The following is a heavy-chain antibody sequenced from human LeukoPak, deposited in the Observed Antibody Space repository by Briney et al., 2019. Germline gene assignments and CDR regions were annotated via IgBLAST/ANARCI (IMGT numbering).Heavy chain of an antibody. CDR1: GFTFSSYA. CDR2: ISGSGGST. J-gene: IGHJ6*03. V-gene: IGHV3-23*01. CDR3: AKYPLLHYYDSSGPASQLLAGYYMDV. Sequence: PGGSLRLSCAASGFTFSSYAMSWVRQAPGKGLEWVSAISGSGGSTYYADSVKGRFTISRDNSKNTLYLQMNSLRAEDTAVYYCAKYPLLHYYDSSGPASQLLAGYYMDVWGKGTTVTVSS. D-gene: IGHD3-22*01.